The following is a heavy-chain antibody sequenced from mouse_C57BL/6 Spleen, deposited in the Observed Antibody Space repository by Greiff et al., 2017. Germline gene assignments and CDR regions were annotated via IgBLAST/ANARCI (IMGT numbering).Heavy chain of an antibody. CDR2: ISSGGSYT. CDR1: GFTFSSYG. D-gene: IGHD1-1*01. CDR3: ARLEHYYGSSGAMDY. Sequence: EVHLVESGGDLVKPGGSLKLSCAASGFTFSSYGMSWVRQTPDKRLEWVATISSGGSYTYYPDSVKGRFTISRDNAKNTLYLQMSSLKSEDTAMYYCARLEHYYGSSGAMDYWGQGTSVTVSS. V-gene: IGHV5-6*01. J-gene: IGHJ4*01.